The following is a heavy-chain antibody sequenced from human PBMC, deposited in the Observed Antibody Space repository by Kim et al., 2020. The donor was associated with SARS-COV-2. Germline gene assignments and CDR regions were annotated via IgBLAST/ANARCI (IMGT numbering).Heavy chain of an antibody. Sequence: GGSLRLSCAASGFTFDDYAMHWVRQAPGKGLEWVSGISWNSGSIGYADSVKGRFTISRDNAKNSLYLQMNSLRAEDTALYYCAKDGPLPAAMFFAGAMDV. CDR3: AKDGPLPAAMFFAGAMDV. J-gene: IGHJ6*01. CDR2: ISWNSGSI. CDR1: GFTFDDYA. D-gene: IGHD2-2*01. V-gene: IGHV3-9*01.